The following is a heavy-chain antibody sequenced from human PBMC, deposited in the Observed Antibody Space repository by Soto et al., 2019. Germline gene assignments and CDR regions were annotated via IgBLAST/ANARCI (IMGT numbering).Heavy chain of an antibody. V-gene: IGHV1-18*01. Sequence: ASVKVSCKASGYTFTSYGISWVRQAPGQGLEWMGWISAYNGNTNYAQKLQGRVTMTTDTSTSTAYMELRSLRSDDTAVYYCARDLVTIFGVVTSNRNYGMDVWGKGTTVTLSS. CDR3: ARDLVTIFGVVTSNRNYGMDV. CDR1: GYTFTSYG. CDR2: ISAYNGNT. J-gene: IGHJ6*04. D-gene: IGHD3-3*01.